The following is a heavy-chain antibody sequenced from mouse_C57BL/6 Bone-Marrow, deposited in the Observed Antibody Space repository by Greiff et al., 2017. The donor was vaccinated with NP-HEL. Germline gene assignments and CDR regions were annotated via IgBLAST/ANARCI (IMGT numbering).Heavy chain of an antibody. J-gene: IGHJ4*01. D-gene: IGHD2-4*01. V-gene: IGHV5-4*01. CDR3: ARECDYDGDYAMDY. Sequence: EVQVVESGGGLVKPGGSLKLSCAASGFTFSSYAMSWVRQTPEKRLEWVATISDGGSYTYYPDNVKGRFTISRDNAKNNLYLQMSHLKSEDTAMYYCARECDYDGDYAMDYWGQGTSVTGSS. CDR1: GFTFSSYA. CDR2: ISDGGSYT.